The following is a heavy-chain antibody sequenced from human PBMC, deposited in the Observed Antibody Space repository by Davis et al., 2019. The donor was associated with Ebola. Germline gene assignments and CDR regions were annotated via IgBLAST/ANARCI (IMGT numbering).Heavy chain of an antibody. J-gene: IGHJ6*02. V-gene: IGHV3-7*03. Sequence: GESLKISCAASGFTFNRYWMSWVRQAPGKGLQWVANIKEDGSEKYYVDSVKGRFTISRDNAKNSLYLQMNSLSAEDTAVYYCARVSVPAALVPINYYAMDVWGQGTTVTVSS. CDR2: IKEDGSEK. D-gene: IGHD2-2*01. CDR1: GFTFNRYW. CDR3: ARVSVPAALVPINYYAMDV.